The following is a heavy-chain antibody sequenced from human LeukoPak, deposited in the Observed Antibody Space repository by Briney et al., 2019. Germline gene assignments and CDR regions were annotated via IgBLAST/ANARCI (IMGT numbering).Heavy chain of an antibody. Sequence: GGSLRLSCVASGFTVSNNHVSWVRQAPGKGLEWVSLIDNVGGTYYADSVKGRFTISRDDSENTLYLQINSLRAEDTALYYCMGYGGNSFWGQGTLVTVSS. CDR1: GFTVSNNH. J-gene: IGHJ4*02. V-gene: IGHV3-66*01. D-gene: IGHD4-23*01. CDR2: IDNVGGT. CDR3: MGYGGNSF.